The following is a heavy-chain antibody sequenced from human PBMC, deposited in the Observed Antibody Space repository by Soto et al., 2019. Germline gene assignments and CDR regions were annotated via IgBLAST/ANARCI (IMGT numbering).Heavy chain of an antibody. J-gene: IGHJ4*02. CDR3: ARSPASYSSSGYLFDY. CDR1: GFTFSSYA. CDR2: ISSNGGST. Sequence: GGSLRLSCAASGFTFSSYAMHWVRQAPGKGLEYVSAISSNGGSTYYANSVKGRFTISRDNSKNTLYLQMGSLRAEDTAGYYLARSPASYSSSGYLFDYWGQGTLVTISS. V-gene: IGHV3-64*01. D-gene: IGHD6-13*01.